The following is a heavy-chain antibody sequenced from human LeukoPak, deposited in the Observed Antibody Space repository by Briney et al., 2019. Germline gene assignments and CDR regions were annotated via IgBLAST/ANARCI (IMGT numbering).Heavy chain of an antibody. CDR2: IRFDGTNK. CDR3: VRTPYSGSAPRYYYMDV. J-gene: IGHJ6*03. CDR1: GFTFNMYG. D-gene: IGHD1-26*01. Sequence: GESLKISCAASGFTFNMYGMHWVRQAPGEWPEWLTFIRFDGTNKYYANSVKGRFTISRDNSMNTVYLQMNSLRAEDTALYYCVRTPYSGSAPRYYYMDVWGKGITVTVS. V-gene: IGHV3-30*02.